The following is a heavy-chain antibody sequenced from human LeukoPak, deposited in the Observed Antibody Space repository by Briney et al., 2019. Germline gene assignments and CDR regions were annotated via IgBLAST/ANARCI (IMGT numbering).Heavy chain of an antibody. D-gene: IGHD5-12*01. Sequence: SETLSLTCTVSGGSISSGDYYWGWIRQPPGKGLEWIGSIYYSGSTYYNPSLKSRVTISVDTSKNQFSLKLSSVTAADTAVYYCARLIGGYEREAPYFQHWGQGTLVTVSS. CDR3: ARLIGGYEREAPYFQH. J-gene: IGHJ1*01. CDR2: IYYSGST. CDR1: GGSISSGDYY. V-gene: IGHV4-39*01.